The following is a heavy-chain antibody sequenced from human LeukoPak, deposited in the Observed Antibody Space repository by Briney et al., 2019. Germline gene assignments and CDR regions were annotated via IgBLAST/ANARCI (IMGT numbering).Heavy chain of an antibody. D-gene: IGHD5-18*01. V-gene: IGHV3-7*01. CDR3: ARDVLRGYSCGLDS. CDR2: IKQDGSEK. J-gene: IGHJ4*02. Sequence: PGGSLRLSCAASGFTFSSYWMSWVRQAPGKGLEWVANIKQDGSEKYYVDSVKGRFTISRDNAKNSLYLQMNSLRAEDTAVYYCARDVLRGYSCGLDSWGQGTLVTVSS. CDR1: GFTFSSYW.